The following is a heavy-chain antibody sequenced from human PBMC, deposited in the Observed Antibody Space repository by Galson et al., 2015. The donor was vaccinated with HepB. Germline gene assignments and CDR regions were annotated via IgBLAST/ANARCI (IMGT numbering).Heavy chain of an antibody. Sequence: ETLSLTCTVSGGSIRSTSDYWVWIRQTPGKGMEWIGSIYYTGRTFYNPALKSRVTTSVDASKSEVSLKVRSMTAADTGAYFCARQPYINGWLYWYFDVWGRGTLVTVSS. D-gene: IGHD6-19*01. J-gene: IGHJ2*01. V-gene: IGHV4-39*01. CDR2: IYYTGRT. CDR3: ARQPYINGWLYWYFDV. CDR1: GGSIRSTSDY.